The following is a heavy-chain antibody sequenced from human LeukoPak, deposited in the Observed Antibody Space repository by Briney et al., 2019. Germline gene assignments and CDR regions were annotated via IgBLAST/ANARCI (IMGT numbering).Heavy chain of an antibody. CDR2: ISGSGNRT. CDR1: GFTFSSYA. CDR3: AKHRFESGGYHSTD. D-gene: IGHD3-22*01. V-gene: IGHV3-23*01. J-gene: IGHJ4*02. Sequence: GGSLRLSCAASGFTFSSYAMSWVRQAPGKGLEWVSSISGSGNRTYYADSVKGRFTISRDNSKNTLFLQMNSLRAEDTAVYYCAKHRFESGGYHSTDWGQGTLVTVSS.